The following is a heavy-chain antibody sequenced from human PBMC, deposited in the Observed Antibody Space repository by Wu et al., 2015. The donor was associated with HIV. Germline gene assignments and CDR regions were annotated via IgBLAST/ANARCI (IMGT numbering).Heavy chain of an antibody. Sequence: QVQLLQSGAEVKKPGASVMVSCKASGYTFIDYYIYWVRKTPGQGLEWMGWINPNRGGIKYAQKFQGRVTMTRDTAVSTAYMELNSLRSDDTAVYYCARDELFRVDDAFDMWGQGTLVTVSS. CDR2: INPNRGGI. J-gene: IGHJ3*02. CDR3: ARDELFRVDDAFDM. CDR1: GYTFIDYY. V-gene: IGHV1-2*02. D-gene: IGHD2-15*01.